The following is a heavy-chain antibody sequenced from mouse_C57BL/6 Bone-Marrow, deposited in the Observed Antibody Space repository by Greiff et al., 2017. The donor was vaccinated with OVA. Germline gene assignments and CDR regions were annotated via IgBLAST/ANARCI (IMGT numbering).Heavy chain of an antibody. CDR2: IWGVGST. CDR3: ASHYYGSSHYAMDY. D-gene: IGHD1-1*01. CDR1: GFSLTSYG. Sequence: QVQLQQSGPGLVAPSQSLSITCTVSGFSLTSYGVDWVRQSPGKGLEWLGVIWGVGSTNYNSALKSRLSISKDNSKSQVFLKMNSLQTDDTAMYYCASHYYGSSHYAMDYWGQGTSVTVSS. J-gene: IGHJ4*01. V-gene: IGHV2-6*01.